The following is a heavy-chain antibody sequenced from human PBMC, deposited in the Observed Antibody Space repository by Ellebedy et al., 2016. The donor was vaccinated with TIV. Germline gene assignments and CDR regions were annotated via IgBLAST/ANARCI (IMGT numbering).Heavy chain of an antibody. D-gene: IGHD2-21*02. CDR3: VRARPYCGGDCFSFGN. CDR2: MNSDGSST. Sequence: GGSLRLXXAASGFSFSNYWIHWVRQAPGKGLVWVSRMNSDGSSTNYADSVKGRFTISRDNAKNTLYLQMHSLRAEDTAVYYCVRARPYCGGDCFSFGNWGQGSLVTVSS. CDR1: GFSFSNYW. V-gene: IGHV3-74*01. J-gene: IGHJ4*02.